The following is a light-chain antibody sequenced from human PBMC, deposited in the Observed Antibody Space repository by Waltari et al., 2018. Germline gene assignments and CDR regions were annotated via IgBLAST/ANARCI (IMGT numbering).Light chain of an antibody. CDR3: QQYGSSPPT. CDR2: GAS. J-gene: IGKJ2*01. CDR1: QSLSSSY. V-gene: IGKV3-20*01. Sequence: EIVLTQSPGTLSLSPGERATLSCRASQSLSSSYLAWYKQKPGQAPRLLIYGASSRATGIPDRFSGSGSETDFTLTITSLEPEDFAGYSCQQYGSSPPTFGKGTKLEIK.